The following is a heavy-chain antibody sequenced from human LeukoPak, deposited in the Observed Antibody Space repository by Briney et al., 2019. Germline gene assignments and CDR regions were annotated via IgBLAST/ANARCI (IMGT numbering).Heavy chain of an antibody. J-gene: IGHJ4*02. CDR3: ARAVGYSQFSYYFDY. D-gene: IGHD2-2*02. CDR1: GFTFSSYS. CDR2: ISSSSSTI. V-gene: IGHV3-48*01. Sequence: PGGSLRLSCAASGFTFSSYSMNWVRQAPGKGLEWVSYISSSSSTIYYADSVKGRFTISRDNAKNSLYLQMNSQRAEDTAVYYCARAVGYSQFSYYFDYWGQGTLVTVSS.